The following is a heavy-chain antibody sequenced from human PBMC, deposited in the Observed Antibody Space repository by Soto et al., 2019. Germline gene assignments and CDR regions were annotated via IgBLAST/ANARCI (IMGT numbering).Heavy chain of an antibody. Sequence: GGSLRLSCAASGFTFSSYGMHWVRQAPGKGLEWVAVISYDGSNKYYADSVKGRFTISRDNSKNTLYLQMNSLRAEDTAVYYCAKTILGAIGSPRSLNYYYYGMDVWGQGTTVTVSS. CDR3: AKTILGAIGSPRSLNYYYYGMDV. CDR2: ISYDGSNK. D-gene: IGHD3-10*02. CDR1: GFTFSSYG. J-gene: IGHJ6*02. V-gene: IGHV3-30*18.